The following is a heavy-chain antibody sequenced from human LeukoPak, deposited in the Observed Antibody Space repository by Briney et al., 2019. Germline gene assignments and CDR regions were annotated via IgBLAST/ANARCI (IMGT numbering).Heavy chain of an antibody. D-gene: IGHD1-26*01. CDR1: GGSIGIYY. Sequence: SGTLSLTCSVSGGSIGIYYWSWVRQPPGKALEWIGYIYNSGSTYYNPSLKSRVTISVDMSKNQFSLRLTSVTAADAAVYYCVRDRELGYWGQGTLVTVSS. CDR3: VRDRELGY. CDR2: IYNSGST. J-gene: IGHJ4*02. V-gene: IGHV4-59*01.